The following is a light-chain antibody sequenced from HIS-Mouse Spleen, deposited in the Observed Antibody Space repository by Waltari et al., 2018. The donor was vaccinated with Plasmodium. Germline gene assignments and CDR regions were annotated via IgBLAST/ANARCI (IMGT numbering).Light chain of an antibody. CDR3: CSYAGSSTYV. J-gene: IGLJ1*01. CDR2: EGS. V-gene: IGLV2-23*01. CDR1: RSAVGSYTR. Sequence: QSALTPPASVSWSPGQWITLPCTATRSAVGSYTRVSWYQQHPGKAPKLMIYEGSKRPSGVSNRFSGSKSGNTASLPISGLQAEDEADHYCCSYAGSSTYVFGTGTKVTVL.